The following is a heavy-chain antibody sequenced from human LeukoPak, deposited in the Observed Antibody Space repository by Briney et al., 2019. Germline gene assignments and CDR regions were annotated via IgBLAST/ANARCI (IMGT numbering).Heavy chain of an antibody. CDR2: ISGSGGST. CDR3: ARAASAYYFDY. Sequence: GGSLRLSCAASGFTFSSYAMSWVRQAPGKGLEWVSGISGSGGSTYYADSAKGRFTISRDNSKNTLYLQMNSLRAEDTAVYYCARAASAYYFDYWGQGTLVTVSS. V-gene: IGHV3-23*01. CDR1: GFTFSSYA. J-gene: IGHJ4*02.